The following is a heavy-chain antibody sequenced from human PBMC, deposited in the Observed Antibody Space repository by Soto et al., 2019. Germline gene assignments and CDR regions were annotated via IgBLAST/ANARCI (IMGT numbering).Heavy chain of an antibody. V-gene: IGHV1-46*01. D-gene: IGHD3-9*01. CDR3: AYAPYYDILTGYLRSP. Sequence: ASVKVSCKASGYTFTSYYMHWVQQAPGQGLEWMGIINPSGGSTSYAQKFQGRVTMTRDTSTSTVYMELSSLRSEDTAVYYCAYAPYYDILTGYLRSPWGQGTLVTVSS. J-gene: IGHJ5*02. CDR1: GYTFTSYY. CDR2: INPSGGST.